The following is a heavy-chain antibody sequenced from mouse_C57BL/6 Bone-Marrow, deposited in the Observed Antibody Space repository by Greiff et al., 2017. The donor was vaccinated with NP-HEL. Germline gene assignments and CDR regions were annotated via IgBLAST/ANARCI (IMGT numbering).Heavy chain of an antibody. CDR3: ASVYYDYEGYFGV. CDR2: IWPGGGT. CDR1: GFTLTSYA. Sequence: QVQLKESGPGLVAPSQSLSITCTVSGFTLTSYAISWVRQPPGKGLEWLGVIWPGGGTNYNSALKSRLSISKDNSKSQVFVKMNSRQTDDTARYYCASVYYDYEGYFGVWGTGTTVTVSS. D-gene: IGHD2-4*01. J-gene: IGHJ1*03. V-gene: IGHV2-9-1*01.